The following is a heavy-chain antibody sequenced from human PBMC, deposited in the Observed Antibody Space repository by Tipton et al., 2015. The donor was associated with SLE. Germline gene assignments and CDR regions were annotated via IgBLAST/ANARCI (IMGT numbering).Heavy chain of an antibody. CDR3: ARAGDIVVVPAFVFDY. D-gene: IGHD2-2*01. CDR2: IYLDSGST. V-gene: IGHV4-59*08. J-gene: IGHJ4*02. Sequence: TLSLTCAVYGGSFSGHYWSWVRQPPGKGLEWVGFIYLDSGSTKNNPSLESRVIISTDTSKNQVSLKVTSVTAADTAVYYCARAGDIVVVPAFVFDYWGQGTLVTVSS. CDR1: GGSFSGHY.